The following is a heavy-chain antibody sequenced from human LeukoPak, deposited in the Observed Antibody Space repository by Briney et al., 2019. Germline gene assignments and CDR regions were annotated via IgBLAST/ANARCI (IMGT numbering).Heavy chain of an antibody. D-gene: IGHD6-19*01. J-gene: IGHJ3*02. CDR1: GFIFSDFY. Sequence: GGSLRLSCAASGFIFSDFYMTWIRQAPGKGLEWVSYISSNNYTIYYADSVKGRFTISRDNAKNSLSLQMNSLRSEDTAVYYCASSAAGSSGWYGRNAFDIWGQGTMVTVSS. CDR2: ISSNNYTI. CDR3: ASSAAGSSGWYGRNAFDI. V-gene: IGHV3-11*01.